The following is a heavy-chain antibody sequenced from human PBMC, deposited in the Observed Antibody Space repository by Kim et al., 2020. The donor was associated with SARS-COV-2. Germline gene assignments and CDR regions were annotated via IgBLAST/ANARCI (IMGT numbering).Heavy chain of an antibody. D-gene: IGHD3-10*01. J-gene: IGHJ6*02. CDR1: GGSISSYY. CDR2: IYTSGST. Sequence: SETLSLTCTVSGGSISSYYWSWIRQPAGKGLEWIGRIYTSGSTNYNPSLKSRVTMSADTSKNQFSLKLSSVTAADTAVYYCAREITGVLWFGEVYYYYGMDVWGQGTTVTVSS. CDR3: AREITGVLWFGEVYYYYGMDV. V-gene: IGHV4-4*07.